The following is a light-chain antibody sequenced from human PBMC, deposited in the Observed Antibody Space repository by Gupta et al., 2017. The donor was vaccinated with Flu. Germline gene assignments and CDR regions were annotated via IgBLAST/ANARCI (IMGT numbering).Light chain of an antibody. V-gene: IGKV3D-20*01. CDR1: ESLTTNY. CDR2: DAS. CDR3: QQYFDSPTT. Sequence: EIVLTQSPAPLSLSPGERATLTCGASESLTTNYLAWYQQKPGLAPRLLIYDASNRATGIPDRFSGSGSGTDFTLTVSRLEPEDFAVYYCQQYFDSPTTFGQGTRVEIK. J-gene: IGKJ1*01.